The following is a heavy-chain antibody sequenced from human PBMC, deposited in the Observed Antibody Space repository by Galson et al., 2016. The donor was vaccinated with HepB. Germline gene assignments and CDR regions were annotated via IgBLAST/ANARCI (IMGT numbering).Heavy chain of an antibody. D-gene: IGHD6-6*01. Sequence: SLRLSCAASGFTFSNYAMTWVRQAPGKGLEWVSAISGSGGVKYYADSVKGRFTFSRDNTKNTFFLQMSSLRVEDTAIYYCAKNLSSSHGLDVWGQGTTVTVSS. V-gene: IGHV3-23*01. CDR3: AKNLSSSHGLDV. CDR1: GFTFSNYA. CDR2: ISGSGGVK. J-gene: IGHJ6*02.